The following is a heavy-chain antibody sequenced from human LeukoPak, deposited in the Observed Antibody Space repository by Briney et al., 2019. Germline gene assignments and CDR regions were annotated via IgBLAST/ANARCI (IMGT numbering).Heavy chain of an antibody. Sequence: SETLSLTWAVPGGSISSNNWWSWVRQPPRKGLEWSGDIYHSGSTNYNPSLKSRVTISADKSKHQLSLKLSSVTAADTAVYYCARAGQDYGGNSGLNYWGQGTLVTVSS. V-gene: IGHV4-4*02. D-gene: IGHD4-23*01. J-gene: IGHJ4*02. CDR1: GGSISSNNW. CDR3: ARAGQDYGGNSGLNY. CDR2: IYHSGST.